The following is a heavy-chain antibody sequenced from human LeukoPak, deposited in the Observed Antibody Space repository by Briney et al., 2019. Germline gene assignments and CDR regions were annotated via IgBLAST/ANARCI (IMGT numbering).Heavy chain of an antibody. V-gene: IGHV3-48*04. J-gene: IGHJ4*02. CDR2: IGGDGIA. CDR3: AKDRANWAIDD. CDR1: GFTFSSYW. D-gene: IGHD3-16*01. Sequence: GGSLRLSCAASGFTFSSYWMNWVRQAPGKGLEWISYIGGDGIAFYADSVKGRFTASKDDARESMYLQMNSLRVEDTAVYYCAKDRANWAIDDWGQGTQVTVSS.